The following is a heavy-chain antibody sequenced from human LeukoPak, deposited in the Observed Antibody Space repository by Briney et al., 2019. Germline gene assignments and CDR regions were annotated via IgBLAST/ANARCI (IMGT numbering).Heavy chain of an antibody. J-gene: IGHJ6*03. Sequence: ASVKVSCKASGYTFTSYYMHWVRQAPGQGLEWMGIINPSGGSTSYAQKFQGRVTMTRDMSTSTVYMELSSLRCEDTAVYYCGRRGRFLEWLGVYYYYYYMDVWGKGTTVTVSS. D-gene: IGHD3-3*01. V-gene: IGHV1-46*01. CDR2: INPSGGST. CDR1: GYTFTSYY. CDR3: GRRGRFLEWLGVYYYYYYMDV.